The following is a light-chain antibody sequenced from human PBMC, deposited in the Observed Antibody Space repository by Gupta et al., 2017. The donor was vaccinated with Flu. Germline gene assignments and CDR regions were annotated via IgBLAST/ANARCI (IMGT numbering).Light chain of an antibody. V-gene: IGLV2-23*02. CDR1: DSDIGTFDL. J-gene: IGLJ2*01. Sequence: TISCTGTDSDIGTFDLVSWYRQHPGKAPKLLIYEVIKRPSGVSARFSGSKSGNTASLTISGLQTEDEADYYCCSYAGNRTIAAFGGGTKLTVL. CDR2: EVI. CDR3: CSYAGNRTIAA.